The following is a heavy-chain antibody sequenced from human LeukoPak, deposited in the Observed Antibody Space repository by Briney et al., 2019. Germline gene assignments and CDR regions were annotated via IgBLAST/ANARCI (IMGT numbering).Heavy chain of an antibody. Sequence: GGSLRLSCAASGFTFSSYWMHWVRQAPRKGLVWVSRINNDGSSTNCADSVKGRFTISRDNAKNTLYLQMNNLRAEDTGVYYCASERWLQYWGQGTLVTVS. CDR2: INNDGSST. CDR3: ASERWLQY. V-gene: IGHV3-74*01. CDR1: GFTFSSYW. J-gene: IGHJ4*02. D-gene: IGHD5-24*01.